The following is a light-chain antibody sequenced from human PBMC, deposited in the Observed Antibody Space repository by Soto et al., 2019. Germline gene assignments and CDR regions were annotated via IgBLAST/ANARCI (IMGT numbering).Light chain of an antibody. CDR2: GAS. CDR3: QQYNSYWT. J-gene: IGKJ1*01. Sequence: DIQMTQSPSTLSASVGDRVTITCRASQSISSWLAWYQQKPGKAPKLLIYGASSLESGVPSRLSGSGSGTEFTLTISSLQPDDFATYYCQQYNSYWTFGQGTKVDIK. CDR1: QSISSW. V-gene: IGKV1-5*01.